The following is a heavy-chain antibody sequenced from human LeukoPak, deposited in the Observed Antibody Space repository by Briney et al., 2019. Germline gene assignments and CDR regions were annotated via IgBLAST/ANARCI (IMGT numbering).Heavy chain of an antibody. CDR2: INWDASRT. CDR3: ARDFKYCTGGVCYFTAVADY. Sequence: RSGGSLRLSCAASGFMFPVYGMNWVRQVPGKGLEWVSGINWDASRTNHADSVKGRFTISRDNAKNSLYLQMNTLRAEDTALYYCARDFKYCTGGVCYFTAVADYWGQGTLVTVSS. V-gene: IGHV3-20*04. CDR1: GFMFPVYG. D-gene: IGHD2-8*02. J-gene: IGHJ4*02.